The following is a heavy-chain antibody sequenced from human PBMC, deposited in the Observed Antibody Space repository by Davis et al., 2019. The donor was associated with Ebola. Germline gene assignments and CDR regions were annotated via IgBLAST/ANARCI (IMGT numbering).Heavy chain of an antibody. V-gene: IGHV3-73*01. CDR3: TRDWGGNSDY. J-gene: IGHJ4*02. D-gene: IGHD4-23*01. CDR1: GFTFSSYW. CDR2: IRSKANSYAT. Sequence: GESLKISCAASGFTFSSYWMSWVRQASGKGLEWVGRIRSKANSYATAYAASVKGRFTISRDDSKNTAYLQMNSLKTEDTAVYYCTRDWGGNSDYWGQGTLVTVSS.